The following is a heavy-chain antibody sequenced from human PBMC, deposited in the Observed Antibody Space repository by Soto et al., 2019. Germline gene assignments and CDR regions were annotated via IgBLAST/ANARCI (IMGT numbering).Heavy chain of an antibody. CDR3: ARDLTGDRYFDL. CDR1: GFTFSSYS. J-gene: IGHJ2*01. V-gene: IGHV3-21*01. D-gene: IGHD7-27*01. CDR2: ISSSSYI. Sequence: GGSLRLSCAASGFTFSSYSMNWVRQAPGKGLEWVSSISSSSYIYYADSVKGRFTISRDNAKNSLYLQMNSLRAEDTAVYYCARDLTGDRYFDLWGRGTLVTVSS.